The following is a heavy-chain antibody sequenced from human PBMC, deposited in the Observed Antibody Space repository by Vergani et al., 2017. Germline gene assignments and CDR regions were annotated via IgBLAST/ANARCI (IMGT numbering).Heavy chain of an antibody. D-gene: IGHD2-2*01. V-gene: IGHV3-33*01. CDR3: ARSPNPYYCSSTSCSQGVGY. CDR1: GFTLSSHA. Sequence: QVQLEESGGGVVQPGRSLRLSCAGSGFTLSSHAMHWVRQAPGKGLEWVAFIWYDGSKEYYADSVKGRFTISRDNSKNTLYLQMNNLRAADTAVYYCARSPNPYYCSSTSCSQGVGYWGQGTLVTVSS. CDR2: IWYDGSKE. J-gene: IGHJ4*02.